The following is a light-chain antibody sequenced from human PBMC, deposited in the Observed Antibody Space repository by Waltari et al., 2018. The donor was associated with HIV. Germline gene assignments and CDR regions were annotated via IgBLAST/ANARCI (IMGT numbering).Light chain of an antibody. CDR3: SSYTTSSTYV. Sequence: QSALAQPASVSGSPGQSITISCTGTSPDLGSYTHVSWYQNHPDRAPKVIIYQVNSRPSGVSDRFSGSKSGNTASLTISGLQAEDEADYYCSSYTTSSTYVFGRGTTVSVL. V-gene: IGLV2-14*01. CDR2: QVN. J-gene: IGLJ1*01. CDR1: SPDLGSYTH.